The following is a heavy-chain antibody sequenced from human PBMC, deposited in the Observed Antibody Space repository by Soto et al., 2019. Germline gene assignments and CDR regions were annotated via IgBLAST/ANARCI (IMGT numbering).Heavy chain of an antibody. CDR2: ISAHNVNT. J-gene: IGHJ4*02. CDR1: GYTFTSYG. Sequence: QVHLVQSGAEVKKPGASVKVSCKASGYTFTSYGITWVRQAPGQGLEWMGWISAHNVNTDYAQKLQGRVIVTRDTSTSTAYMELRSLRSDATAVYYCARGRYGDYWGQGALVTVSS. V-gene: IGHV1-18*01. CDR3: ARGRYGDY. D-gene: IGHD1-1*01.